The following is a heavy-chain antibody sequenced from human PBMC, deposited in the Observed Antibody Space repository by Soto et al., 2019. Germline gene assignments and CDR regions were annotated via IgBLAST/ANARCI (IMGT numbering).Heavy chain of an antibody. Sequence: ASVKVSCKASGYTFTSYGISWVRQAPGQGLEWMGWISAYNGSTNYAQKLQGRVTMTTDTSTSTAYMELRSLRSDDTAVYYCARSTHDSYCTNGVCYTEDYWGQGTLVTVSS. CDR1: GYTFTSYG. D-gene: IGHD2-8*01. V-gene: IGHV1-18*01. CDR2: ISAYNGST. CDR3: ARSTHDSYCTNGVCYTEDY. J-gene: IGHJ4*02.